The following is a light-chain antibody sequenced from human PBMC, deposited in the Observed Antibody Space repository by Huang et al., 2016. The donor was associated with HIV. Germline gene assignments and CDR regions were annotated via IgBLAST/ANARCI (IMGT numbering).Light chain of an antibody. V-gene: IGKV3-20*01. CDR2: GAS. CDR3: QQYGSSGT. CDR1: QRVNDNF. Sequence: ENVLTQSPGTLSLSPGERATLSCRASQRVNDNFLACYQQKPGQAPRLLIYGASTRATGIPDRCRGSGSSTDFTLTIIRLAPEEFAVYYCQQYGSSGTFGQGTRVDI. J-gene: IGKJ1*01.